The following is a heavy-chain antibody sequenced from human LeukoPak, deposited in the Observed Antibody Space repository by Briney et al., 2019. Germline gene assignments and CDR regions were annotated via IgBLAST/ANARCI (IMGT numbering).Heavy chain of an antibody. V-gene: IGHV3-48*03. Sequence: QPGGSLRLSCAASGFTFSSYEMNWVRQAPGKGLEWVSYISNSGRTIYYADSVKGRFTISRDNAKNSLYLQMNSLRAEDTAVYYCARVTRYSSGSYIHFDYRGQGTLVTVSS. CDR1: GFTFSSYE. D-gene: IGHD3-10*01. J-gene: IGHJ4*02. CDR2: ISNSGRTI. CDR3: ARVTRYSSGSYIHFDY.